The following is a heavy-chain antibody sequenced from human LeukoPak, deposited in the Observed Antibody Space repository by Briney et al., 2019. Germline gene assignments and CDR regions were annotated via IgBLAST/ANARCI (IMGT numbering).Heavy chain of an antibody. CDR3: ARSSSLTGYYRY. CDR1: GYSFTSYW. D-gene: IGHD3-9*01. Sequence: GGSLKISCKGSGYSFTSYWIGGVRQMPGKGLEWMGIIFPGDSDTRYSPSFQGQVTISADKSISTAYLQWSSLKASDTAMYYCARSSSLTGYYRYWGQGTLVTVSS. V-gene: IGHV5-51*01. CDR2: IFPGDSDT. J-gene: IGHJ4*02.